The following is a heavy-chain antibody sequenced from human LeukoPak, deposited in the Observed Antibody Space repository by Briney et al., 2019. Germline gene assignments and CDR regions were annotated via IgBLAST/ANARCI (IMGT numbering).Heavy chain of an antibody. CDR1: GYTFTSYY. CDR3: AARRDYYDSSGYLPLDY. Sequence: APVKVSCKASGYTFTSYYMHWVRQAPGQGLEWMGIINPSGGSTSYAQKFQGRVTMTRDTSTSTVYMELSSLRSEDTAVYYCAARRDYYDSSGYLPLDYWGQGTLVTVSS. J-gene: IGHJ4*02. D-gene: IGHD3-22*01. V-gene: IGHV1-46*03. CDR2: INPSGGST.